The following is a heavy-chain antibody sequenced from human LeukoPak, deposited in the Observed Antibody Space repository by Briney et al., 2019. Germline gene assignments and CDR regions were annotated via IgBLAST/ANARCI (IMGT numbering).Heavy chain of an antibody. CDR2: ISWGTPYT. CDR3: ARVLDTPGMSY. J-gene: IGHJ4*02. D-gene: IGHD5-18*01. V-gene: IGHV3-43*01. CDR1: GFTLDEYN. Sequence: GGSLRLSCVGSGFTLDEYNIHWVRQRPGKGLEWICLISWGTPYTYYADSVKGRFTISRDNSKNTLYLQMNSLRAEDTAVYYCARVLDTPGMSYWGQGTLVTVSS.